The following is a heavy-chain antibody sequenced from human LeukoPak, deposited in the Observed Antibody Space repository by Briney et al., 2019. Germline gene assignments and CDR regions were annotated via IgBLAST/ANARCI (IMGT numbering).Heavy chain of an antibody. V-gene: IGHV3-23*01. CDR3: ARAPWRDFHAFDI. D-gene: IGHD3-3*01. Sequence: GGSLRLSCAASGFTFSSYAMSWVRQVPGKGLEWVSAISGSGGSTYYADSVKGRFTISRDNSKNTLYLQMNSLRAEDTAVYYCARAPWRDFHAFDIWGQGTMVTVSS. CDR2: ISGSGGST. CDR1: GFTFSSYA. J-gene: IGHJ3*02.